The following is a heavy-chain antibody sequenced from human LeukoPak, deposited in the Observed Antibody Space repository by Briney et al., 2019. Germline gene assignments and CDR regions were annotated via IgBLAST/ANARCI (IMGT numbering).Heavy chain of an antibody. D-gene: IGHD6-19*01. CDR1: GGSISSSSYY. V-gene: IGHV4-39*01. CDR3: ASIAGSGWYIGWFDP. CDR2: IYYSGST. Sequence: PSETLSLICTVSGGSISSSSYYWGWIRQPPGKGLEWIGSIYYSGSTYYNPSLKSRVTISVDTSKNQFSLKLSSVTAADTAVYYCASIAGSGWYIGWFDPWGQGTLVTVSS. J-gene: IGHJ5*02.